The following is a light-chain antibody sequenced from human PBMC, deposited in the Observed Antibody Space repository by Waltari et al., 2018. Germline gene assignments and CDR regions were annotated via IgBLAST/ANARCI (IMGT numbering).Light chain of an antibody. CDR2: KDS. Sequence: SYELTQPPSVSVSPGQTATITCSGDALSKQYAFWYQQKPGQPPVLVIYKDSERPSGSPERFSGSSAGKTGTLTISGVQAEDEAAYFWQSSDNTDPYKGVVFGGGTKLTVL. V-gene: IGLV3-25*03. CDR1: ALSKQY. CDR3: QSSDNTDPYKGVV. J-gene: IGLJ2*01.